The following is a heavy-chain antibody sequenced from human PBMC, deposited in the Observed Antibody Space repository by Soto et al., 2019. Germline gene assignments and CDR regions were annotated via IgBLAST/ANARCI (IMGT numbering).Heavy chain of an antibody. CDR3: GDHDYGAKGYYLET. CDR1: SGAISRSSPY. D-gene: IGHD4-17*01. CDR2: IYYSGNT. V-gene: IGHV4-39*01. J-gene: IGHJ4*02. Sequence: QLHLQESGPGLVKPSETLSITCTVSSGAISRSSPYWGWMLQPSGKGLEWIGSIYYSGNTYYNPSLKSQVTISIDSSKTQFSLKLNSVNTADTAVYYCGDHDYGAKGYYLETWGQGTLVSVSS.